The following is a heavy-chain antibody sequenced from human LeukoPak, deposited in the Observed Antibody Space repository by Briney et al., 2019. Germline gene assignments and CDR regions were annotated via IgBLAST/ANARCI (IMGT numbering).Heavy chain of an antibody. CDR1: GFTFNRSW. V-gene: IGHV3-7*01. Sequence: GGSLRLSCAASGFTFNRSWMNWVRQDPGKGLEWVANLDPSGSQKRYVDSVKGRFIISKDNPGASLYLDMYSLRAEDTAIYYCAIWTSGNYWGQGTLVTLSS. D-gene: IGHD1-1*01. J-gene: IGHJ4*02. CDR2: LDPSGSQK. CDR3: AIWTSGNY.